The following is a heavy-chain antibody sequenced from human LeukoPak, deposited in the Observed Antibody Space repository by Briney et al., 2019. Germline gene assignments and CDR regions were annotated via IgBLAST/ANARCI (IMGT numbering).Heavy chain of an antibody. Sequence: GGSLRLSCAASGLTFSIYGMSWVRQAPGKGLEWVSAITGSGSSPYYADSVKGRFTISRDNSKNTLSLQMNSLRAEDTAVYYCAKGSSSSWDHFDYWGQGTLVTVSS. J-gene: IGHJ4*02. V-gene: IGHV3-23*01. D-gene: IGHD6-13*01. CDR2: ITGSGSSP. CDR3: AKGSSSSWDHFDY. CDR1: GLTFSIYG.